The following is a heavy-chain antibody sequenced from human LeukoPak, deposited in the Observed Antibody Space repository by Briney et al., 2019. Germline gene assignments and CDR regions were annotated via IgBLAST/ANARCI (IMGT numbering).Heavy chain of an antibody. V-gene: IGHV4-30-2*03. D-gene: IGHD2-8*01. Sequence: SQTLSLTCTVSGGSISSGGYYWSWIRQPPGKGLEWIGSIYYSGSTYYNPSLKSRVTISVDTSKNQFSLKLSSVTAADTAVYYCARTSYCTNGVCSLFDYWGQGTLVTVSS. CDR3: ARTSYCTNGVCSLFDY. CDR2: IYYSGST. J-gene: IGHJ4*02. CDR1: GGSISSGGYY.